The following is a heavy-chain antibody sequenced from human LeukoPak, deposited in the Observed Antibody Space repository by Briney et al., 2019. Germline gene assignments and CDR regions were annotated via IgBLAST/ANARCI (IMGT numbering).Heavy chain of an antibody. D-gene: IGHD5-18*01. J-gene: IGHJ4*02. CDR1: GFTFSSYE. CDR2: ISSSGSTI. Sequence: GGSLRLSCAASGFTFSSYEMDWVRQAPGKGLEWVSYISSSGSTIYYADSVKGRFTISRDNAKNSLYLQMNSLRAEDTAVYYCARDGDTAIDYWGQGTLVTVSS. CDR3: ARDGDTAIDY. V-gene: IGHV3-48*03.